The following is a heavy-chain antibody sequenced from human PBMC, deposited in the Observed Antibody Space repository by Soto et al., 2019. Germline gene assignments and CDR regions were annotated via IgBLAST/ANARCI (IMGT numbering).Heavy chain of an antibody. V-gene: IGHV4-39*01. CDR2: IYYSGST. J-gene: IGHJ5*02. CDR3: ARPTTNWFDP. Sequence: SETLSLTCTVSGGSISSSSYYWGWIRQPPGKGLEWIGSIYYSGSTYYNPSLKSRVTISVDTSKNQFSLKLSSVTAADTAVYYCARPTTNWFDPWSQGTLVTVSS. CDR1: GGSISSSSYY. D-gene: IGHD5-12*01.